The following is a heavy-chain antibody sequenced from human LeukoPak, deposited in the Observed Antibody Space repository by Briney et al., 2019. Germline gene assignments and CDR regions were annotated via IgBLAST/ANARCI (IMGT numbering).Heavy chain of an antibody. CDR2: IYYSGST. V-gene: IGHV4-59*01. CDR1: GGSISSYY. Sequence: SETLSLTCTVSGGSISSYYWSWIRQPPGKGLEWIGYIYYSGSTNYNPSLKSRVTISVDTSKNQFSLKLSSVTAADTAVYYCARVSKTYSYGYLNDYWGQGTLVTVSS. J-gene: IGHJ4*02. CDR3: ARVSKTYSYGYLNDY. D-gene: IGHD5-18*01.